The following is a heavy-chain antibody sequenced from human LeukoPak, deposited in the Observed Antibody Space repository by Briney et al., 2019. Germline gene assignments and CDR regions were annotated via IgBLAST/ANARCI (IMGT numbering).Heavy chain of an antibody. CDR3: ARRRGSGIGRIYNWFDP. V-gene: IGHV4-34*01. D-gene: IGHD3-10*01. J-gene: IGHJ5*02. Sequence: SETLSLTCAVYGGSFSGYYWSWIRQPPGKGLEWIGEINHSGSTNYNPSLKSRVTISVDTSKNQFSLKLSSVTAADTAVYYCARRRGSGIGRIYNWFDPWGQGTLVTVSS. CDR1: GGSFSGYY. CDR2: INHSGST.